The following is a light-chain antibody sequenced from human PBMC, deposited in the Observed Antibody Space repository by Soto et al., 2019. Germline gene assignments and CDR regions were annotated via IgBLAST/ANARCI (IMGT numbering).Light chain of an antibody. V-gene: IGLV2-14*01. CDR3: SSYTSSSTRV. CDR2: DVS. Sequence: ALTQPASVSGSPGQSITISCTGTSSDVGGYNYVSWYQQHPGKAPKLMIYDVSNRPSGVSNRFSGSKSGNTASLTISGLQAEDEADYYCSSYTSSSTRVFGGGTKLTIL. J-gene: IGLJ2*01. CDR1: SSDVGGYNY.